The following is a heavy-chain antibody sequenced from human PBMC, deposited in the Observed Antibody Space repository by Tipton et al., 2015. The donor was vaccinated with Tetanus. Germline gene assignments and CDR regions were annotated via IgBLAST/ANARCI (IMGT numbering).Heavy chain of an antibody. Sequence: TLSLTCTVSGGSISSYYWSWIRQPAGKGLEWIGRIYTSGSTNYNPSLKSRVTMSVDTSKNQFSLKLSSVTAADTAVYYCARDDSLYSGYDSIFDYWGQGTLVTVSS. CDR2: IYTSGST. CDR3: ARDDSLYSGYDSIFDY. D-gene: IGHD5-12*01. V-gene: IGHV4-4*07. J-gene: IGHJ4*02. CDR1: GGSISSYY.